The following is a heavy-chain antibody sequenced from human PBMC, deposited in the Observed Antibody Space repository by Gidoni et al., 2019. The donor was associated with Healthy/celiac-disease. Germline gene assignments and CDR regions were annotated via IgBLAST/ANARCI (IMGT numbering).Heavy chain of an antibody. V-gene: IGHV1-69*17. CDR3: ARDRYSYGSLALWFDP. CDR2: IIPIFGIA. CDR1: GGTFSSYA. Sequence: QVQLVQSGAEVKKPGSSVKVSCKASGGTFSSYAISWVRQAPGQGLEWMGGIIPIFGIANYAQKFQGRVTITADKSTSTAYMELSSLRSEDTAVYYCARDRYSYGSLALWFDPWGQGTLVTVSS. J-gene: IGHJ5*02. D-gene: IGHD5-18*01.